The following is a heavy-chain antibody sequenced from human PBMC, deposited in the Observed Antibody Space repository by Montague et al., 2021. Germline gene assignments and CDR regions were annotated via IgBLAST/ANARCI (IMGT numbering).Heavy chain of an antibody. D-gene: IGHD2-15*01. V-gene: IGHV4-39*01. CDR3: ARSLYCRGGSRYSGFDP. CDR2: IYYNGTT. J-gene: IGHJ5*02. Sequence: SETLSLTCTVSGGSISSASYYWGWIRQPPGKGLEFIGVIYYNGTTYHNPSLKSRVTVSMDTSKNQFSLKLSSVTAADTAVYYCARSLYCRGGSRYSGFDPWGQGTLVTASS. CDR1: GGSISSASYY.